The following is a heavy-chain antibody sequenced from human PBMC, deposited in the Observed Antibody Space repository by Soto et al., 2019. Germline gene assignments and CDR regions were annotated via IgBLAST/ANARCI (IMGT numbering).Heavy chain of an antibody. V-gene: IGHV1-18*01. CDR3: ATSPPNPYCSSTSCYVRDAFDI. Sequence: ASVKVSCKASGYTFTSYGISWVRQAPGQGLEWMGWISAYNGNTNYAQKLQGRVTMTTDTSTSTAYMELRSLRSDDTAVYYCATSPPNPYCSSTSCYVRDAFDISGQGTMVTVSS. J-gene: IGHJ3*02. CDR2: ISAYNGNT. D-gene: IGHD2-2*01. CDR1: GYTFTSYG.